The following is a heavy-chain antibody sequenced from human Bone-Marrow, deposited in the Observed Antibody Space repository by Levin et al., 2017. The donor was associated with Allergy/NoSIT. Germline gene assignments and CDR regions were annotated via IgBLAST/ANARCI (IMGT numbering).Heavy chain of an antibody. J-gene: IGHJ5*02. CDR2: ISYDGSNK. CDR3: AKENVDTAMVTISRRWFDP. CDR1: GFTFSSYG. D-gene: IGHD5-18*01. Sequence: GESLKISCAASGFTFSSYGMHWVRQAPGKGLEWVAVISYDGSNKYYADSVKGRFTISRDNSKNTLYLQMNSLRAEDTAVYYCAKENVDTAMVTISRRWFDPWGQGTLVTVSS. V-gene: IGHV3-30*18.